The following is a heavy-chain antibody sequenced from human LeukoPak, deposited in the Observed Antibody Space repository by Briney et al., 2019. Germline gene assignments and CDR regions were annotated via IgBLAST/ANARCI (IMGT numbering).Heavy chain of an antibody. J-gene: IGHJ4*02. CDR1: GFTFSSYW. CDR2: IKQDGSEK. V-gene: IGHV3-7*01. Sequence: GGSLRLSCAASGFTFSSYWMSWVRQAPGKGLEWVANIKQDGSEKYYVDSVKGRFTISRDNAKNSLYLQMNSLRAEDTAVYYCARVAEYQPFDYWGQGTLVTVSA. CDR3: ARVAEYQPFDY. D-gene: IGHD2-2*01.